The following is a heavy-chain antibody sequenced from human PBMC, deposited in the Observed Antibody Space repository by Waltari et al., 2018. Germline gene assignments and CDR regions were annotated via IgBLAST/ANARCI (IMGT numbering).Heavy chain of an antibody. CDR2: IDSVSDGI. CDR3: ARTLAGRRLADY. V-gene: IGHV3-11*01. J-gene: IGHJ4*02. D-gene: IGHD3-16*01. CDR1: GFPFSDYY. Sequence: QLQLVESGGGLVKPDGSLRLSCAASGFPFSDYYMSWIRRAPGKGPEWVSYIDSVSDGIYYTQSVKGRFTISRDNAKNTLYLQMNSLRVEDTAVYHCARTLAGRRLADYWGQGTLVTVSS.